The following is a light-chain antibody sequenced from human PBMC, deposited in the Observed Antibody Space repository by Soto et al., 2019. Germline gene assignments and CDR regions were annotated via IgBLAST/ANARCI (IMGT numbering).Light chain of an antibody. CDR2: AAS. J-gene: IGKJ1*01. CDR3: HYYDKWPPGT. Sequence: DIQMTQSPSSLSASVGDRFTITCRASQSISSYLNWYQQKPGKAPKLLIYAASTLQSGVPSRFSGSKSGTEFTLTISSLQPEDFAVYYCHYYDKWPPGTFGQGTKVDIK. CDR1: QSISSY. V-gene: IGKV1-39*01.